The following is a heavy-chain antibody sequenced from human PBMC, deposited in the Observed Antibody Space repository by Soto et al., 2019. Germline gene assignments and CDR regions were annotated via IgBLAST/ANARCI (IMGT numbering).Heavy chain of an antibody. CDR1: GGSISNFY. J-gene: IGHJ4*02. D-gene: IGHD2-8*02. CDR3: ARAPLVLSRSYFDY. V-gene: IGHV4-59*01. CDR2: ISYSGNT. Sequence: XETLSLTCTVAGGSISNFYWSWIRQPPGKGLEWIGYISYSGNTNYNPSLKSRVSISVDTSKNQLSLNLTSVTAADTAVYYCARAPLVLSRSYFDYWGQGTPVTVSS.